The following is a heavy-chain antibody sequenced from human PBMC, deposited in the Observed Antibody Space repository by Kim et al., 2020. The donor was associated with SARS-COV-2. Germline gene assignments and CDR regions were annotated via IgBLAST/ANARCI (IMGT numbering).Heavy chain of an antibody. Sequence: SETLSLTCAVYGGSFSGYYWSWIRKPPGKGLEWIGEINHSGSTNYNPSLKSRVTISVDTSKNQFSLKLSSVTAADTAVYYCARSPIAAAVDAFDIWGKGTMVTVSS. CDR2: INHSGST. V-gene: IGHV4-34*01. J-gene: IGHJ3*02. D-gene: IGHD6-13*01. CDR1: GGSFSGYY. CDR3: ARSPIAAAVDAFDI.